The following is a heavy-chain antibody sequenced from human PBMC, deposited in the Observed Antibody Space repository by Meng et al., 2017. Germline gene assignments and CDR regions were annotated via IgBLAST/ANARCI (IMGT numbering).Heavy chain of an antibody. J-gene: IGHJ4*02. CDR3: ARVGRSSSWYSDY. CDR1: GFTFSSYS. CDR2: ISSSSSYI. V-gene: IGHV3-21*01. D-gene: IGHD6-13*01. Sequence: GESLKIPCAASGFTFSSYSMNWVRQAPGKGLEWVSSISSSSSYIYYADSVKGRFTISRDNAKNSLYLQMNSLRAEDTAVYYCARVGRSSSWYSDYWGQGTLVTVSS.